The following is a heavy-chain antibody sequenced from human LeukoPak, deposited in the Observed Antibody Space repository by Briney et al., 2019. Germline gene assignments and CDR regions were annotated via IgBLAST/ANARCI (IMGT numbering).Heavy chain of an antibody. V-gene: IGHV4-39*07. CDR3: ARDGPYIFEP. D-gene: IGHD5-18*01. CDR1: GASISSSGYC. J-gene: IGHJ5*02. CDR2: ISYTGNT. Sequence: SETLSLTCTTSGASISSSGYCWAWIRQPPGKGLEWIGTISYTGNTYYNPSLKSRVTISVDTSKNQFSLKLSSVTAADTAVYYCARDGPYIFEPWGQGTLVTVSS.